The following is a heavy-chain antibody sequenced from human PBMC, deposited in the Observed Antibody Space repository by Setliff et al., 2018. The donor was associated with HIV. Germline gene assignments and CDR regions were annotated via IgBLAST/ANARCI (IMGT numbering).Heavy chain of an antibody. CDR1: GYTFTSYA. CDR3: ARAMGVPLALWFGELSIDY. V-gene: IGHV1-3*01. CDR2: INAGNGNT. D-gene: IGHD3-10*01. J-gene: IGHJ4*02. Sequence: GASVKVSCKASGYTFTSYAMHWVRQAPGQRLEWMGWINAGNGNTKYSQKFQGRVTITRDTSASTAYMELSSLRSEDTAVYYCARAMGVPLALWFGELSIDYWGQGTLVTVPQ.